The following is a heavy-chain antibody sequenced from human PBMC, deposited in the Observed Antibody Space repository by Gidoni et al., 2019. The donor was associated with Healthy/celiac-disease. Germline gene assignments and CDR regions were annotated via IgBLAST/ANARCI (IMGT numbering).Heavy chain of an antibody. J-gene: IGHJ4*02. CDR2: INPSGGST. Sequence: QVQLVQSGAEVKKPGASVKVSCKASGYPFTSYYMHWGRQAPGQGLEWMGIINPSGGSTSYAQKFQGRVTMTRDTSTSTVYMELSSLRSEDTAVYYCARSKPEGFWSGMSHFDYWGQGTLVTVSS. D-gene: IGHD3-3*01. CDR1: GYPFTSYY. CDR3: ARSKPEGFWSGMSHFDY. V-gene: IGHV1-46*03.